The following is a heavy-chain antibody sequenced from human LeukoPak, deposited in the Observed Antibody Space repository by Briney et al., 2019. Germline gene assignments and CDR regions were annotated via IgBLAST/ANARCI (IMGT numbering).Heavy chain of an antibody. CDR2: IKSKTDCGTI. D-gene: IGHD3-22*01. CDR3: TTQTYYYDSSGYSTTWYFDY. J-gene: IGHJ4*02. V-gene: IGHV3-15*01. CDR1: GFTFSNAW. Sequence: GGSLRLSCAASGFTFSNAWMNWVRQAPGKGLEWVGRIKSKTDCGTIDYAAPVKGRFTISRDDSKNTLYLQMNSLKTEDTAVYYCTTQTYYYDSSGYSTTWYFDYWGQGTLVTVSS.